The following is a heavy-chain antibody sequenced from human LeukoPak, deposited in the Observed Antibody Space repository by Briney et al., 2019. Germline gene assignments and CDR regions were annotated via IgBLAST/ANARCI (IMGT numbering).Heavy chain of an antibody. J-gene: IGHJ4*02. CDR3: ARVDPDSSSTLEVFDY. CDR2: IYYSGST. Sequence: SETLSLTCTVSGGSISSYYWGWIRQPPGTGLESIGSIYYSGSTNYNPSLKSRVTISVDTSKNQFSLKLSSVTAADTAVYYCARVDPDSSSTLEVFDYWGQGTLVTVSS. V-gene: IGHV4-59*01. D-gene: IGHD6-6*01. CDR1: GGSISSYY.